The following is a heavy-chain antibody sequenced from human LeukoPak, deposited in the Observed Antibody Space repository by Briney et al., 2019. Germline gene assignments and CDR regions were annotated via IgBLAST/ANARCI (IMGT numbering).Heavy chain of an antibody. CDR2: ISDSGVTT. V-gene: IGHV3-23*01. J-gene: IGHJ3*02. Sequence: GGSLRLSCAASGLTFSSYAMSWVRQAPGKGLEWVSSISDSGVTTYYAGSVKGRFTISRDNSKNTLFLQMNSLRAEDTTVYYCAKTSGLQKGAFDIWGQGTMVTVSS. CDR1: GLTFSSYA. D-gene: IGHD6-19*01. CDR3: AKTSGLQKGAFDI.